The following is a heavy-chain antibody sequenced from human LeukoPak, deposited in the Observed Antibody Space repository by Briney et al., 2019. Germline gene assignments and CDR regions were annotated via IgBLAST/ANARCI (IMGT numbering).Heavy chain of an antibody. Sequence: GGSLRLSCAASGFTFSRSAMSWVRQAPGKGLEWVSFISVEGGSTYYADSVKGRFTISRDNSMNTLYLQMNNVRAEDTALYYCVKDWGHNWGQGTQVTVSS. D-gene: IGHD3-16*01. CDR2: ISVEGGST. V-gene: IGHV3-23*01. CDR3: VKDWGHN. J-gene: IGHJ4*02. CDR1: GFTFSRSA.